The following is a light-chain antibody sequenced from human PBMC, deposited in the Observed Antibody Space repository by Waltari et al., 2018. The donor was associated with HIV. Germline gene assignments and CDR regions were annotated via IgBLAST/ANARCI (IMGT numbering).Light chain of an antibody. V-gene: IGKV1-5*03. Sequence: DLQMTQSPSTLSASVGDRVTITCRPSQSISTWLAWYQQKPGKVPKLLIYKASTLESGVPSRFSGSGSGTEFTLTISSLQPDDFATYYCQQYNSNSPWTFGQGTKVEVK. CDR3: QQYNSNSPWT. CDR1: QSISTW. J-gene: IGKJ1*01. CDR2: KAS.